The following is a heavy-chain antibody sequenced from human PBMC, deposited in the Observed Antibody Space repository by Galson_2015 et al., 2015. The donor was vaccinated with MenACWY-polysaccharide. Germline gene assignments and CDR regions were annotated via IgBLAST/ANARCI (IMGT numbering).Heavy chain of an antibody. CDR2: ISSDGSST. Sequence: LRLSCAASGFTFRSHGLHWVRQVPGKGLVWVARISSDGSSTTYADSVKGRFTVSRDNAKNTLYLQMNSLRVEDTSIYYCARDGVVVKMDVWGKGTTVTVSS. CDR3: ARDGVVVKMDV. V-gene: IGHV3-74*01. J-gene: IGHJ6*04. D-gene: IGHD3-22*01. CDR1: GFTFRSHG.